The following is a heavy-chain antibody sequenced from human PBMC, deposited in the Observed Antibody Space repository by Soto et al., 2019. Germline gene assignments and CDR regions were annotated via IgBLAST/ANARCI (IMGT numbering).Heavy chain of an antibody. CDR2: MNNSGSII. Sequence: GGSLRLSCAASGFTFSDYFMYWIRQPPGKGLERVSYMNNSGSIIHYVDSGKDRFTISRHNARNSLYLQMNSLRAEDTALYYCARDLSPYSCYYDGGSSETWFDPWGQGTLVTVSS. D-gene: IGHD3-16*01. J-gene: IGHJ5*02. CDR3: ARDLSPYSCYYDGGSSETWFDP. V-gene: IGHV3-11*01. CDR1: GFTFSDYF.